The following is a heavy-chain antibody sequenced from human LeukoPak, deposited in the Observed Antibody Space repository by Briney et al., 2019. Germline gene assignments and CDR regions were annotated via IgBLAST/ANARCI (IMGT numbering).Heavy chain of an antibody. J-gene: IGHJ4*02. CDR1: GYTFTSYY. CDR3: ARDQVVRGDDLDF. V-gene: IGHV1-2*02. Sequence: ASVKVSCKASGYTFTSYYIHWVRQAPGQGLEWMGWLIPISGDTNYAQKFQGRATMTRDTSISTAYMELTSLRSDDTAVYYCARDQVVRGDDLDFWGQGTLVTVSS. CDR2: LIPISGDT. D-gene: IGHD3-10*01.